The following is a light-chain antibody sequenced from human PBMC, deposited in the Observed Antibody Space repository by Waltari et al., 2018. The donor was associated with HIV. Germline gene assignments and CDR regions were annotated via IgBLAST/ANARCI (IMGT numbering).Light chain of an antibody. J-gene: IGKJ1*01. CDR1: QSVGSN. CDR2: STS. CDR3: QQYNNWPSWT. V-gene: IGKV3-15*01. Sequence: EIVLTQSPDTLSVSLGGTATLSCRASQSVGSNLAWYQQRPGRAPRPLIYSTSTRATDVPARFRGSGSETEFTLTISSLQSEDFAVYYCQQYNNWPSWTFGQGTTV.